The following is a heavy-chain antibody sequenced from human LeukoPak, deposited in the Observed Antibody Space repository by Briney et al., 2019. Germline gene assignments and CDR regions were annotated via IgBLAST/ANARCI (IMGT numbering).Heavy chain of an antibody. CDR2: IYHSGST. J-gene: IGHJ4*02. CDR3: ARAPRWYGGNPFFDY. Sequence: KASETLSLTCAVSGGSISSSNWWSWVRQPPGKGLEWIGEIYHSGSTNYNPSLKSRVTISVDKSKNQFSLKLSSVTAADTAVYYCARAPRWYGGNPFFDYWGQGTLVTVSS. D-gene: IGHD4-23*01. CDR1: GGSISSSNW. V-gene: IGHV4-4*02.